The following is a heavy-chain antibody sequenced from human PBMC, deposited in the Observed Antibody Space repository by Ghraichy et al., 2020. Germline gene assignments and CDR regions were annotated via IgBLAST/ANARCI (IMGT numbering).Heavy chain of an antibody. CDR2: VSRSGDET. Sequence: ETLSLTCAASGFTFTHFALAWVRQAPGKGLEWVSVVSRSGDETHYTDSVKGRFIISRDNSKDTLFLQMNSLRADDTAVYFCAKGRATALGSFQYWGQGTLVTVSS. V-gene: IGHV3-23*01. J-gene: IGHJ4*01. CDR1: GFTFTHFA. CDR3: AKGRATALGSFQY. D-gene: IGHD3-10*01.